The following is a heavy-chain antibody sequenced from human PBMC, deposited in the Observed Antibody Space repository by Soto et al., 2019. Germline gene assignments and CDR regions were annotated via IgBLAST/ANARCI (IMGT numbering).Heavy chain of an antibody. Sequence: QVQLVESGGGVVQPGRSLRLSCAASGFTFSSYGMHWVRQAPGKGLEWVAVISYDGSNKYYADSVKGRFTICRDNSKNTMYLQMNSLRAEDTAVYYCAKDGSSGWSVDYYYYYGMDVWGQGTTVTVSS. J-gene: IGHJ6*02. CDR1: GFTFSSYG. CDR2: ISYDGSNK. V-gene: IGHV3-30*18. D-gene: IGHD6-19*01. CDR3: AKDGSSGWSVDYYYYYGMDV.